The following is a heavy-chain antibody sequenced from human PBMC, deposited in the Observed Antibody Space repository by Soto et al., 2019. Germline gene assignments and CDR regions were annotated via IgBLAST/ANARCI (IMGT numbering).Heavy chain of an antibody. CDR1: GFAFSMYS. CDR3: ARDHLILPAHDFFYGSDV. V-gene: IGHV3-7*03. CDR2: IPQDGVDG. Sequence: GGALRLPCEVSGFAFSMYSMSWVRQSPGKGLEWVAKIPQDGVDGHYADSVKGRFTISRDNGKNSLYLQLNNLRAEDTAVYYCARDHLILPAHDFFYGSDVWGRGDTVTVS. J-gene: IGHJ6*01. D-gene: IGHD2-21*02.